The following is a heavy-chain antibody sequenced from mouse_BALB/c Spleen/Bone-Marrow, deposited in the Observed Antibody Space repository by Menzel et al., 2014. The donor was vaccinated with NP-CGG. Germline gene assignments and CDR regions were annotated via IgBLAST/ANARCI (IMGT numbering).Heavy chain of an antibody. CDR1: GYTFTSYY. J-gene: IGHJ2*01. Sequence: VKLMESGAELVKPGASVKLSCKASGYTFTSYYMYWVKQRPGQGLEWIVEINPSNGGTNFNEKFKSKATLTVDKSSSTAYMQLSSLTSEDSAVYYCTRYGNYYFDYWGQGTTLTVSS. CDR2: INPSNGGT. CDR3: TRYGNYYFDY. V-gene: IGHV1S81*02. D-gene: IGHD2-1*01.